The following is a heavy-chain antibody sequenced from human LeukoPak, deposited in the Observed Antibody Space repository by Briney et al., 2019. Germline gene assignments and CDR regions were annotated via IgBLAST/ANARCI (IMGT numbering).Heavy chain of an antibody. CDR1: GFTFSSYN. CDR2: INQDGTEK. CDR3: VKVAKYYYGSETYYFFEH. Sequence: GGPLRLSCAASGFTFSSYNMNWVRQLPGKGLEWVANINQDGTEKYYVDSVKGRFTISRDNAKNSLDLQMNSLRVEDTGIYYCVKVAKYYYGSETYYFFEHWGQGTPVTASS. J-gene: IGHJ4*02. V-gene: IGHV3-7*01. D-gene: IGHD3-10*01.